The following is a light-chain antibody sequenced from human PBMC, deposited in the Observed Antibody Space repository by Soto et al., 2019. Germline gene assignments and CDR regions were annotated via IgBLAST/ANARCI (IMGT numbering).Light chain of an antibody. CDR2: DTS. J-gene: IGLJ2*01. V-gene: IGLV7-46*01. CDR1: TGAVTSGHY. Sequence: QAVVTQEPSLTVSPGGTVTLTCASRTGAVTSGHYPYWFQQKPGQAPRTLIYDTSNKHSWTPARFSGSLVGGKPALTLSGAQPEDEAVYFCLLSYGGARRVFGGGTKVTVL. CDR3: LLSYGGARRV.